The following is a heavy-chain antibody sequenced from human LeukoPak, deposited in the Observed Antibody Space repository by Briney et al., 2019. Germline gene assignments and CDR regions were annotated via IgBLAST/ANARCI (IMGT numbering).Heavy chain of an antibody. Sequence: SETLSLTCTVSGYSISSGYYWGWIRQPPGKGLEWIGSIYHSGSTYYNPSLKSRVTISVDTSKNQFSLKLSSVTAADTAVYYCARSSSSWDYFDYWGQGTLVTVSS. V-gene: IGHV4-38-2*02. J-gene: IGHJ4*02. CDR1: GYSISSGYY. D-gene: IGHD6-13*01. CDR2: IYHSGST. CDR3: ARSSSSWDYFDY.